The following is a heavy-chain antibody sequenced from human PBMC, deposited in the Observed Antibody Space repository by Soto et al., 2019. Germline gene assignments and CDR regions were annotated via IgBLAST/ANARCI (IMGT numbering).Heavy chain of an antibody. Sequence: QVQLQQWGAGLLKPSETLSLTCAVYGGSFSGYYWSWIRQPPGKGLEWIGEINHSGSTNYNPSLKSRVTISVDTFKNQFSLKLSSVTAADTAVYYCARGIAVAGYYYYGMDVWGQGTTVTVSS. CDR3: ARGIAVAGYYYYGMDV. CDR1: GGSFSGYY. V-gene: IGHV4-34*01. D-gene: IGHD6-19*01. J-gene: IGHJ6*02. CDR2: INHSGST.